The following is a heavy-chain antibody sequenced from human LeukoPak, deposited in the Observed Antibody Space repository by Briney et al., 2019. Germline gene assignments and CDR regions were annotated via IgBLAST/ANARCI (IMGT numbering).Heavy chain of an antibody. D-gene: IGHD3-22*01. CDR1: GYTFTGYY. CDR2: INPNSGGT. CDR3: ARDPDGGYDSTKNLFDY. V-gene: IGHV1-2*02. Sequence: ASVKVSCKASGYTFTGYYMHWVRQAPGQGLEWMGWINPNSGGTNYAQKFQGRVTMTRDTSISTAYMELSRLRSDDTAVYYCARDPDGGYDSTKNLFDYWGQGTLVTVSS. J-gene: IGHJ4*02.